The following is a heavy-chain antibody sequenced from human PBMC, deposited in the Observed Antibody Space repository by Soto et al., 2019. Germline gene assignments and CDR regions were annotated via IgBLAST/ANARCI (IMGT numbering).Heavy chain of an antibody. CDR3: ARVLRRYFDRYGMDV. Sequence: SETLSLTCAVYGGSFSGYYWSWIRQPPGKGLEWIGEINHSGSTNYNPSLKSRVTISVDTSKNQFSLKLSSVTAADTAVYYCARVLRRYFDRYGMDVWGQGTTVTVSS. D-gene: IGHD3-9*01. CDR2: INHSGST. CDR1: GGSFSGYY. V-gene: IGHV4-34*01. J-gene: IGHJ6*02.